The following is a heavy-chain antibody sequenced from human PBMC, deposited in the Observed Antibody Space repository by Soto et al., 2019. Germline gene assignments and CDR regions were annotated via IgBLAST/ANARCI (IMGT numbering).Heavy chain of an antibody. CDR2: INHSGST. Sequence: PSETLSLTCAVYGGSFSGYYWSWIRQPPGKGLELIGEINHSGSTNYNPSLKSRVTISLDKSKNQLSLILYSVTAADTVVYYCARYSAASGTYYFDYWGQGTLVTVSS. J-gene: IGHJ4*01. D-gene: IGHD6-13*01. CDR3: ARYSAASGTYYFDY. V-gene: IGHV4-34*01. CDR1: GGSFSGYY.